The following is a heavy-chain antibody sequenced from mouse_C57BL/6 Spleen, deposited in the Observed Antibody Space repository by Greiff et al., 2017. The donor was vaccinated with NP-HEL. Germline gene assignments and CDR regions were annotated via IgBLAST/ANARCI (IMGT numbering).Heavy chain of an antibody. Sequence: QVQLKQSGAELARPGASVKLSCKASGYTFTSYGISWVKQRTGQGLEWIGEIYPRSGNTYYNEKFKGKATLTVDTSSSTAYMQLSSLTSEDSAVYYCASTVVAEAYWGQGTLVTVSA. CDR3: ASTVVAEAY. D-gene: IGHD1-1*01. V-gene: IGHV1-81*01. J-gene: IGHJ3*01. CDR1: GYTFTSYG. CDR2: IYPRSGNT.